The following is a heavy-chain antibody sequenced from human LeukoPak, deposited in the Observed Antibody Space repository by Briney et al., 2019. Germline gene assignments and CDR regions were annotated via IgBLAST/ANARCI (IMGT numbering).Heavy chain of an antibody. Sequence: PSETLSLTCTVSGGFISSYFWSWIRQPAGKGLEWIGRIYTSGSTDYNPSLKSRVTMSVDTSKNQFSLKLSSVTAADTAVYYCARSGSASGSYNDYWGQGTLVTVSS. J-gene: IGHJ4*02. CDR3: ARSGSASGSYNDY. D-gene: IGHD1-26*01. CDR2: IYTSGST. V-gene: IGHV4-4*07. CDR1: GGFISSYF.